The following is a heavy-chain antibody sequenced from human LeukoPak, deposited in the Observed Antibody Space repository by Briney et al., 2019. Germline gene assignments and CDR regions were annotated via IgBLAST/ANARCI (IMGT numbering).Heavy chain of an antibody. CDR3: ARVIAVAGFYYYMDV. CDR2: IYYSGST. V-gene: IGHV4-39*07. Sequence: PSETLSLTCTVSGGSISSSSYYWGWIRQPPGKGLEWIGSIYYSGSTYYNPSLKSRVTISVDTSKNQFSLKLSSVTAADTAVYYCARVIAVAGFYYYMDVWGKGTTVTVSS. J-gene: IGHJ6*03. D-gene: IGHD6-19*01. CDR1: GGSISSSSYY.